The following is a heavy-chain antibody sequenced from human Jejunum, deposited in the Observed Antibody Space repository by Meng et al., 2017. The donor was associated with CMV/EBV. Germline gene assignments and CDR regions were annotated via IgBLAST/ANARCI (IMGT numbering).Heavy chain of an antibody. V-gene: IGHV3-74*01. CDR1: GFTFSSDW. CDR2: ISGDGSRI. CDR3: VRNPSGSYDY. Sequence: EEQVVESGVALVQPGGSLRFSCAASGFTFSSDWMHWSRQAPGKGLVWVSRISGDGSRISYADGVQGRFTISRDNSKNTLNLQMNSMRAEDTAVYYCVRNPSGSYDYWGQGTLVTVSS. D-gene: IGHD1-26*01. J-gene: IGHJ4*02.